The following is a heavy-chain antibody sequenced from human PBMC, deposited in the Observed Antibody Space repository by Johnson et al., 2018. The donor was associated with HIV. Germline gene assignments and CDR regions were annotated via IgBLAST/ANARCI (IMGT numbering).Heavy chain of an antibody. Sequence: VQLVESGGGLVQPGGSLRLSCAASGFTFSNYWMNWVRQAPGKGLEWVANIKQDGSDKFYVDSVKGRFTISRDNAKNSLYLQMSSLRAEDTAVYNCARQGKRPNWGGAFDFWGQGTMVTVSS. V-gene: IGHV3-7*01. J-gene: IGHJ3*01. CDR1: GFTFSNYW. CDR2: IKQDGSDK. CDR3: ARQGKRPNWGGAFDF. D-gene: IGHD7-27*01.